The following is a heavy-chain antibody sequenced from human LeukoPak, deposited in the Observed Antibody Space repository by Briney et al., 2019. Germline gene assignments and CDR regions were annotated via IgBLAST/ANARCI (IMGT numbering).Heavy chain of an antibody. D-gene: IGHD2-15*01. V-gene: IGHV4-30-4*01. CDR1: GGSISNVDYY. CDR3: ARYKSGSCSGGNCYGYYAMDV. CDR2: IYYSGIT. Sequence: PSETLSLTCIVSGGSISNVDYYWRWIRQPPGKGLEWIAYIYYSGITYYNPSLKSRVTISIDKSKNQFSLRLSSVTAADTAVYYCARYKSGSCSGGNCYGYYAMDVWGQGTTVTVS. J-gene: IGHJ6*02.